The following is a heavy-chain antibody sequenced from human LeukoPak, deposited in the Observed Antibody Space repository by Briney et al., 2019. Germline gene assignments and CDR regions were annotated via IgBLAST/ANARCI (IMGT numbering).Heavy chain of an antibody. J-gene: IGHJ4*02. CDR1: GGSISSYY. Sequence: SETLSLTCTVSGGSISSYYWSWIRQPPGKGLEWIGYIYYSGSTNYNPSLKSRVTISVDTPKNQFSLKVSSVTAADTAVYYCARVPRNYDSSGYYLDYWGQGTLVTVSS. D-gene: IGHD3-22*01. CDR3: ARVPRNYDSSGYYLDY. CDR2: IYYSGST. V-gene: IGHV4-59*01.